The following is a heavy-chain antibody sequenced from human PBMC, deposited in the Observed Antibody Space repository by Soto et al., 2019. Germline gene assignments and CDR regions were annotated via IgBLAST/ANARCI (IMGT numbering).Heavy chain of an antibody. CDR2: ISYDGSST. J-gene: IGHJ3*02. CDR3: AKRFLEWSYDAFDI. CDR1: GFTFSTNG. D-gene: IGHD3-3*01. V-gene: IGHV3-30*18. Sequence: PGGSLRLSCAASGFTFSTNGMVWVRQAPGKGLEWVGVISYDGSSTYQTDSVKGRFTISRDNSKNTLYLQMNSLRAEDTAVYYCAKRFLEWSYDAFDIWGRGTMVTVSS.